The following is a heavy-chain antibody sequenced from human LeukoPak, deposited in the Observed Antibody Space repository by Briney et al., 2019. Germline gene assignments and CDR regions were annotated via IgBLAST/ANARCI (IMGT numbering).Heavy chain of an antibody. V-gene: IGHV3-7*01. CDR2: IKEDGSVK. CDR3: SRALEV. J-gene: IGHJ6*04. CDR1: GFTFRSYW. Sequence: GGSLRLSCEVSGFTFRSYWIDWVRQAPGRGLEWVANIKEDGSVKYYVDSVKGRFTISRDNGKNSLYLQINNLKPDDTAVYYCSRALEVWGKGTTVTVSS.